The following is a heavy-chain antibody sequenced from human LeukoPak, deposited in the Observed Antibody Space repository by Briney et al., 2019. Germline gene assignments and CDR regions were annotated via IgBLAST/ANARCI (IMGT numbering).Heavy chain of an antibody. CDR2: IYYGGST. Sequence: PSETLSLTCTVSSGSISNSNYYWGWIRQPPGKGLEWIGNIYYGGSTYYNPSLKTRVTISVDTSKNQFSLKLSSVTAADTAVYYCARVGWELLSDAFDIWGQGTMVTVSS. CDR1: SGSISNSNYY. V-gene: IGHV4-39*07. J-gene: IGHJ3*02. CDR3: ARVGWELLSDAFDI. D-gene: IGHD1-26*01.